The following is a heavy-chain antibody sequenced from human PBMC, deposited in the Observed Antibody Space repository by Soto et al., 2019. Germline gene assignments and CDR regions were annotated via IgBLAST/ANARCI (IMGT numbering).Heavy chain of an antibody. CDR3: ARVKSSGYFDY. J-gene: IGHJ4*02. CDR2: IYYSGST. Sequence: QVQLQESGPGLVKPSQTVSLTCTDCGGSFSSGDYYWSWIRQHPAKGLEWIGYIYYSGSTYYNPSLKSRVTISLDTSKNQFSLKLSSVTAADTAVYYCARVKSSGYFDYWGQGTLVTVSS. D-gene: IGHD3-22*01. CDR1: GGSFSSGDYY. V-gene: IGHV4-31*03.